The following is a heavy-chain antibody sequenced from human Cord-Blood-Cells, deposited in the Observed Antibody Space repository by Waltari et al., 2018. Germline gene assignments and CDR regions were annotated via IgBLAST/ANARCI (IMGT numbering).Heavy chain of an antibody. CDR2: IYSGGST. Sequence: EVQLVETGGGLIQPGGSLRLSCAASGFTVSSNYMSWVTQAPGKGLEWVSVIYSGGSTYYADSVKGRFTISRDNSKNTLYLQMNSLRAEDTAVYYCARDPDYCSSTSCYTSWGQGTLVTVSS. J-gene: IGHJ5*02. CDR1: GFTVSSNY. D-gene: IGHD2-2*02. CDR3: ARDPDYCSSTSCYTS. V-gene: IGHV3-53*02.